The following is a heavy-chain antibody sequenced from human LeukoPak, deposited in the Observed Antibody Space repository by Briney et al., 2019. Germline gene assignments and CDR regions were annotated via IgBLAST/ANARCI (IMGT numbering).Heavy chain of an antibody. Sequence: GGSLRLSCAASGFTFSSYAMHWVRQAPGKGLEWVAVISYDGTNKYYADSVKGRFTISRDNSKNTLYLQMNSLRAEDTAVYYCAKEMMTHGRRDAFDIWGQGTMVTVSS. J-gene: IGHJ3*02. D-gene: IGHD1-26*01. V-gene: IGHV3-30-3*01. CDR2: ISYDGTNK. CDR3: AKEMMTHGRRDAFDI. CDR1: GFTFSSYA.